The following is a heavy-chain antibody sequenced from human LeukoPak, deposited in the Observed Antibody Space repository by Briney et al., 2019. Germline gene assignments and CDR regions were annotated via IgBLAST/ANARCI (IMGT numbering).Heavy chain of an antibody. J-gene: IGHJ3*02. D-gene: IGHD4-23*01. CDR1: GGSISSSTYY. CDR3: ARVLLRWKAFDI. Sequence: SETLSLTCTVSGGSISSSTYYWSWIRQPPGKGLEWIGYIYYSGSTNYNPSLKSRVTISVDTSKNQFSLKLSSVTAADTAVYYCARVLLRWKAFDIWGQGTMVTVSS. CDR2: IYYSGST. V-gene: IGHV4-61*01.